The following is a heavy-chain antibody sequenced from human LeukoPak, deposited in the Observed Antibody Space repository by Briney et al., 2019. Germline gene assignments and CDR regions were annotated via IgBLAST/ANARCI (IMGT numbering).Heavy chain of an antibody. Sequence: GGSLRLSCAASGFTFSSSAMGWVRQAPGKGLEWVSSITGSGDYTYYADSVKGRFTISRDNSKNTLYLQMNSLRAEDTAAYYCANKSAGFDPWGQGTLVTVSS. CDR3: ANKSAGFDP. CDR2: ITGSGDYT. J-gene: IGHJ5*02. CDR1: GFTFSSSA. D-gene: IGHD6-19*01. V-gene: IGHV3-23*01.